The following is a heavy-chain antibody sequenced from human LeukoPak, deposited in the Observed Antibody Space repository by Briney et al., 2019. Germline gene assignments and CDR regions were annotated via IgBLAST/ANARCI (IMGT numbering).Heavy chain of an antibody. J-gene: IGHJ4*02. V-gene: IGHV1-2*02. CDR3: AKSLGSAYSSGSYVFHH. CDR1: GYTFTDYY. CDR2: INPSSGGT. D-gene: IGHD6-19*01. Sequence: GASVKVSCKPSGYTFTDYYMHWVRQAPGQGLEWMGWINPSSGGTNYAKKFQGRVTMTRDTSISAAYMELSRLTCDDTAVFYCAKSLGSAYSSGSYVFHHWGQGTLVTVSS.